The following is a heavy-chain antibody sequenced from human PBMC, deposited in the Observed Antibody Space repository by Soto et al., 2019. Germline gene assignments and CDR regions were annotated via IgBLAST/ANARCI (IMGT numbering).Heavy chain of an antibody. Sequence: PSETLSLTCTVSGGSISSYYWSWIRQPPGKGLEWIGYIYYSGSTNYNPSLKSRVTISVDTSKNQFSLKLSSVTAADTAVYYCARSYCSGGSCYSWDLLHWFDPWGQGTLVTVSS. CDR1: GGSISSYY. CDR3: ARSYCSGGSCYSWDLLHWFDP. CDR2: IYYSGST. V-gene: IGHV4-59*01. J-gene: IGHJ5*02. D-gene: IGHD2-15*01.